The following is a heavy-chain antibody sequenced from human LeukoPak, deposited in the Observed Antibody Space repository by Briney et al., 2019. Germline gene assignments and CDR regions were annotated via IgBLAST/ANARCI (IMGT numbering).Heavy chain of an antibody. CDR1: GGTFSSYA. CDR3: ARGFYDSSGYHPLDY. CDR2: IIPIFGTA. V-gene: IGHV1-69*13. J-gene: IGHJ4*02. Sequence: ASVKVSCKASGGTFSSYAISWVRQAPGQGLEWMGGIIPIFGTANYAQKFQGRVTITADESTSTAYMELSSLRSEDTAVYYCARGFYDSSGYHPLDYWGQGTLVTVSS. D-gene: IGHD3-22*01.